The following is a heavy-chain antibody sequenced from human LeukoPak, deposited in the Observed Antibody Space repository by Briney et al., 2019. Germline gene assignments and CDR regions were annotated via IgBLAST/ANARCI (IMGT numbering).Heavy chain of an antibody. J-gene: IGHJ3*02. D-gene: IGHD1-26*01. CDR2: IYPGDSDT. CDR1: GYTFTNYW. V-gene: IGHV5-51*01. Sequence: GESLKISCKGSGYTFTNYWIGWVRQMPGKGLEWMGIIYPGDSDTRYSPSFQGQVTISADKSISTAYLQWSSLKASDTAIYYCARQYSGSYFGAFDIWGQGTMVTVSS. CDR3: ARQYSGSYFGAFDI.